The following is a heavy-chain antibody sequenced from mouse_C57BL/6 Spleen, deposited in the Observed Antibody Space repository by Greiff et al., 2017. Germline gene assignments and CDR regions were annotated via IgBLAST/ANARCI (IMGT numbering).Heavy chain of an antibody. J-gene: IGHJ1*03. Sequence: QVQLKQPGAELVMPGASVKLSCKASGYTFTSYWMPWVKQRPGQGLEWIGEIDPSDSYTNYNQKFKGKSTLTVDKSSSTAYMQLSSLTSEDSAVYYCARMWDYDYDGWYFDGWGTGTTVTVSS. D-gene: IGHD2-4*01. CDR1: GYTFTSYW. CDR2: IDPSDSYT. V-gene: IGHV1-69*01. CDR3: ARMWDYDYDGWYFDG.